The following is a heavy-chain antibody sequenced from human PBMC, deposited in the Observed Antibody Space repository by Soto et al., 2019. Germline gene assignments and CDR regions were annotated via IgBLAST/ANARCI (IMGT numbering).Heavy chain of an antibody. J-gene: IGHJ6*03. CDR2: IKQDGSEK. V-gene: IGHV3-7*04. CDR3: ARGVVLASNYYYYYYYMDV. D-gene: IGHD2-2*01. CDR1: GFTFSSYW. Sequence: EVQLVESGGGLVQPGGSLRLSCAASGFTFSSYWMSWVRQAPGKGLEWVANIKQDGSEKYYVDSVKGRFTISRDNDQNSLYLQMNSLRADDTAVYYCARGVVLASNYYYYYYYMDVWGKGTTVTVSS.